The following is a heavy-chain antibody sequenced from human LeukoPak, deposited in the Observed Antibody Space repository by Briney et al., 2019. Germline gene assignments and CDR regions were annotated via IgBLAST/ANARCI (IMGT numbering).Heavy chain of an antibody. CDR3: AKSIYGSGSLSYFDY. CDR2: ISGSGGST. J-gene: IGHJ4*02. Sequence: GGSLRLSCAASGFTFSHFWMSWVRQAPGKGLEWVSAISGSGGSTYYADSVKGRFTISRDNSKNTLYLQMNSLRAEDTAVYYCAKSIYGSGSLSYFDYWGQGTLVTVSS. V-gene: IGHV3-23*01. CDR1: GFTFSHFW. D-gene: IGHD3-10*01.